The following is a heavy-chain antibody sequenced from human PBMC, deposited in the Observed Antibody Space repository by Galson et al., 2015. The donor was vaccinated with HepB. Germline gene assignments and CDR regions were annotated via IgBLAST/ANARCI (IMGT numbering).Heavy chain of an antibody. CDR2: IYYSGST. CDR1: GGSISSYY. V-gene: IGHV4-59*01. J-gene: IGHJ4*02. CDR3: ARGDIAVAGTGDY. D-gene: IGHD6-19*01. Sequence: ETLSLTCTVSGGSISSYYWSWIRQPPGKGLEWIGYIYYSGSTNYNPSLKSRVTISVDTSKNQFSLKLSSVTAADTAVYPCARGDIAVAGTGDYWGQGTLVTVSS.